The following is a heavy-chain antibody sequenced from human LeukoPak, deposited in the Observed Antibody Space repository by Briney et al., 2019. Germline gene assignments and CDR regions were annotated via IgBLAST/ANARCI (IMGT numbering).Heavy chain of an antibody. Sequence: GGSLRLSCVASGFTFSSYGMHWVRQAPGKGLEWVAVISYDGSNKYYADSVKGRFTISRDNSKNTLYLQMNSLRAEDTAVYYCAKDRRYDSSGYVDYWGQGTLVTVSS. D-gene: IGHD3-22*01. J-gene: IGHJ4*02. CDR3: AKDRRYDSSGYVDY. CDR2: ISYDGSNK. CDR1: GFTFSSYG. V-gene: IGHV3-30*18.